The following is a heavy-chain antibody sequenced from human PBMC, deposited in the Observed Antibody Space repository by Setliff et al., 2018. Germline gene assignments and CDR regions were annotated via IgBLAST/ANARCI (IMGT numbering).Heavy chain of an antibody. V-gene: IGHV1-18*01. Sequence: ASVKVSCKASGSTFTTHGISWVRQAPGQGLEWMGWISTDDGDTNFAQKFQGRVTLTTDTSTGTAYMELRSLTFDDTAVYYCARDWFCSGGDCSDVFDFWGQGTMVTVSS. CDR2: ISTDDGDT. CDR1: GSTFTTHG. CDR3: ARDWFCSGGDCSDVFDF. D-gene: IGHD2-21*02. J-gene: IGHJ3*01.